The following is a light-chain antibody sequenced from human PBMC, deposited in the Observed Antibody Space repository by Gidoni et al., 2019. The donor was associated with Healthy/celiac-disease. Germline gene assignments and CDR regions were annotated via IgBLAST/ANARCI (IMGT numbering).Light chain of an antibody. Sequence: DIQMTQSPSTLSASVGDRVTIICRAILIISSWLAWYQQTPGKAPKLLSYKWSSLESGVPSRFSGSGSGTEFTLTISSLQPDDFATYYCQQYNSYSTWTFGQGTKVEIK. V-gene: IGKV1-5*03. CDR1: LIISSW. CDR2: KWS. J-gene: IGKJ1*01. CDR3: QQYNSYSTWT.